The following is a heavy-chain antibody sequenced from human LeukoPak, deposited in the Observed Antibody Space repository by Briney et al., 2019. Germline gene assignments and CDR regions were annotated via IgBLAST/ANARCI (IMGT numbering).Heavy chain of an antibody. J-gene: IGHJ4*02. CDR2: IYHSGST. V-gene: IGHV4-4*02. D-gene: IGHD3-10*01. Sequence: SGTLSLTCAVSGGSISSSNWWSWVRQPPGKGLEWIGEIYHSGSTNYNPSLKSRVTISVDKSKNQFSLKLSSVTAADTAVYYCARLWFGDYYYFDYWGQGTLVTVSS. CDR1: GGSISSSNW. CDR3: ARLWFGDYYYFDY.